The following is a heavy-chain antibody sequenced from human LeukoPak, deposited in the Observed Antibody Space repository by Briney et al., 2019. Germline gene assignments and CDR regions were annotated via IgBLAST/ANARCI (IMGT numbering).Heavy chain of an antibody. CDR2: IYYSGRT. CDR3: ARGPNRYYFDY. D-gene: IGHD2/OR15-2a*01. V-gene: IGHV4-59*01. CDR1: GGSISSYY. J-gene: IGHJ4*02. Sequence: PSETLSLACTVSGGSISSYYWSWIRQPPGKELEWTGYIYYSGRTSYNPSLKSRVTISVDTSKNQFSLKLSSVTAADTAVYYCARGPNRYYFDYWGQGTLVTVSS.